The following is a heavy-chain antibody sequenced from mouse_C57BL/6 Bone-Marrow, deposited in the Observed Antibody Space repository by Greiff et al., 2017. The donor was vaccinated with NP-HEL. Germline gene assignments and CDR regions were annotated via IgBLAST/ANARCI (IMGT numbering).Heavy chain of an antibody. CDR2: ISDGGSYT. CDR1: GFTFSSYA. CDR3: ARDPTGTDAMDY. Sequence: EVKLVESGGGLVKPGGSLKLSCAASGFTFSSYAMSWVRQTPEKRLEWVATISDGGSYTYYPDNVKGRFTISRDNAKNNLYLQMSHLKSEDTAMYYCARDPTGTDAMDYWGQGTSVTVSS. J-gene: IGHJ4*01. V-gene: IGHV5-4*01. D-gene: IGHD4-1*01.